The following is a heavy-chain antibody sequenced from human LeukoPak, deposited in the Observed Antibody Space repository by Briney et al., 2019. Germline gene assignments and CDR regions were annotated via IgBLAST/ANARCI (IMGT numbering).Heavy chain of an antibody. CDR1: GFSLSTSGMG. CDR3: ARYGPLYYYYYMDV. Sequence: SGPTLVKPTQTLTLTCTFSGFSLSTSGMGVGWIRQPPGKALEWLALIYWNDDKRYSPSLKSRLTITKDTSKNQVVLTMTNMGPVDTATYYCARYGPLYYYYYMDVWGKGTTVTVSS. D-gene: IGHD1-14*01. V-gene: IGHV2-5*01. J-gene: IGHJ6*03. CDR2: IYWNDDK.